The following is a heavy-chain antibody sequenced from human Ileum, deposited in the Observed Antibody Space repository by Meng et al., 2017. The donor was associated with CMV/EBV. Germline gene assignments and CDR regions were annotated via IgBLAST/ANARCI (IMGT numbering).Heavy chain of an antibody. D-gene: IGHD6-25*01. CDR2: SSDGYST. CDR1: GFSFSNYW. Sequence: EVQLVESGGGLVQPGGSLRLSCAASGFSFSNYWMHWVRQAPGKGLIWVSRSSDGYSTMYADSVRGRFTISRDNAKNTLYLQLNSLRAEDTAVYYCARDLGGPDYWGQGTLVTVSS. CDR3: ARDLGGPDY. J-gene: IGHJ4*02. V-gene: IGHV3-74*03.